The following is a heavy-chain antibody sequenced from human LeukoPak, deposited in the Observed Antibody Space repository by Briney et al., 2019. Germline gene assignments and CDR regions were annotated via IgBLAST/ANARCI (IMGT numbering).Heavy chain of an antibody. CDR1: GFTFSSYD. V-gene: IGHV3-33*01. J-gene: IGHJ5*02. CDR3: ARGSFDWLLPRGGWFDP. D-gene: IGHD3-9*01. CDR2: IWYDGSNK. Sequence: GRSLRLSCAASGFTFSSYDMHWVRQAPGKGLEWVAVIWYDGSNKYYADSVKGRFTISRDNSKNTLYLQMNSLRAEDTAVYYCARGSFDWLLPRGGWFDPWGQGTLVTVSS.